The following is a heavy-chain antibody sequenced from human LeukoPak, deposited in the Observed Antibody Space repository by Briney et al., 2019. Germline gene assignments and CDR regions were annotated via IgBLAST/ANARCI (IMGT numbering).Heavy chain of an antibody. Sequence: PSETLSLTCTVSGGSISTSNYYWGWLRQPPGTGLEWIGEINHSGSTNYNPSLKSRVTISVDASKNQFSLKLSSVTAADTAVYYCARGSIAVAAAFDYWGQGTLVTVSS. CDR1: GGSISTSNYY. CDR2: INHSGST. CDR3: ARGSIAVAAAFDY. V-gene: IGHV4-39*07. D-gene: IGHD6-19*01. J-gene: IGHJ4*02.